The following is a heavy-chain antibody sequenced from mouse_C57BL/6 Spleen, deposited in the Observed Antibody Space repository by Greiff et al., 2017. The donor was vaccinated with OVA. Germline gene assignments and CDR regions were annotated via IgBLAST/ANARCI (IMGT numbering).Heavy chain of an antibody. CDR3: ARSHYYGSQYYFDY. Sequence: KQRPGRGLEWIGRIDPNSGGTKYNEKFKSKATLTVDKPSSTAYMQLSSLTSEDSAVYYCARSHYYGSQYYFDYWGQGTTLTVSS. D-gene: IGHD1-1*01. J-gene: IGHJ2*01. CDR2: IDPNSGGT. V-gene: IGHV1-72*01.